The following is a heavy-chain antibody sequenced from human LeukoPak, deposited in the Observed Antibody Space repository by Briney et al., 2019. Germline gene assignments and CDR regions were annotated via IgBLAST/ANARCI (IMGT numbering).Heavy chain of an antibody. CDR1: GYSISNAYY. Sequence: SETLSLTCAVSGYSISNAYYWGWIRQPPGKGLEWIASMYHSGSTYYNPSLKSRVTISVDTSKNKFSLKLNSVTAADTAVYYCVRHPRYSTGWAIDYWGQGTLVTVSS. V-gene: IGHV4-38-2*01. CDR2: MYHSGST. D-gene: IGHD6-19*01. J-gene: IGHJ4*02. CDR3: VRHPRYSTGWAIDY.